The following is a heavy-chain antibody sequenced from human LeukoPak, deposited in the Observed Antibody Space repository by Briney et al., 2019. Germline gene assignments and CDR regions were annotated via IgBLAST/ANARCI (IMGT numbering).Heavy chain of an antibody. J-gene: IGHJ4*02. Sequence: PGGSLRLSCTVSEFTVSSNFMSWVRQAPGKGLEWVSFIYSDNTHYLDSVKGRFTISRDNSKNTLYLQMNSLRAEDTAVYYCARRAGAYSHPYDYWAREPWSPSP. D-gene: IGHD4/OR15-4a*01. CDR1: EFTVSSNF. CDR3: ARRAGAYSHPYDY. CDR2: IYSDNT. V-gene: IGHV3-53*01.